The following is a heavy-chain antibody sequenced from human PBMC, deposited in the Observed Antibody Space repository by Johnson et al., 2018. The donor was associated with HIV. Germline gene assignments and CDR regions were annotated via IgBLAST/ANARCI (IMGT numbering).Heavy chain of an antibody. CDR2: MSYDGSKQ. D-gene: IGHD3-16*01. Sequence: QVQLVESGGGVVQPGRSLRLSCAAYGFTFSSYAMHWVRQAPGKGLEWVDVMSYDGSKQDYADSVTGRFIISSDNSKNTLYLQMNSLRAEDTAVYYCARDYHYVWGSSYGFDIWGQGTMVIVSS. CDR1: GFTFSSYA. V-gene: IGHV3-30*14. CDR3: ARDYHYVWGSSYGFDI. J-gene: IGHJ3*02.